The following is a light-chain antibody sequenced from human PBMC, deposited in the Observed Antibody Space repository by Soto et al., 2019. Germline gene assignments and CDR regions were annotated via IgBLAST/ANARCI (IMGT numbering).Light chain of an antibody. CDR2: EVS. J-gene: IGLJ1*01. Sequence: QSVLTQPPSVSGSPGQSVAISCTGASSDVGSFNRVSLYQQPPGTAPKLLIYEVSNRPSGVPDRFSGSKSGNTASLTISGLQAEDEADYYCNSYTSSSTYVFGTGTKVTVL. CDR1: SSDVGSFNR. CDR3: NSYTSSSTYV. V-gene: IGLV2-18*02.